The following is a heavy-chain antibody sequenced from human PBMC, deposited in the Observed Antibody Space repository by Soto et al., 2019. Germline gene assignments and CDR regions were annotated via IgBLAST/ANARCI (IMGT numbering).Heavy chain of an antibody. CDR3: AREMSTYYYDSSGYHDDAFDI. J-gene: IGHJ3*02. CDR2: IIPIFGTA. Sequence: SVKVSCKASGGTFSSYAISWVRQAPGQGLEWMGGIIPIFGTANYAQKFQGRVTITADKSTSTAYMELSSLRSEDTAVYYCAREMSTYYYDSSGYHDDAFDIWGQGTMVTVSS. D-gene: IGHD3-22*01. V-gene: IGHV1-69*06. CDR1: GGTFSSYA.